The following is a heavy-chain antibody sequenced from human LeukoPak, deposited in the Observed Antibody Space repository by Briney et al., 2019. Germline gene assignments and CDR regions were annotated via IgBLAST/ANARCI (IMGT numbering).Heavy chain of an antibody. V-gene: IGHV3-48*03. CDR1: GFTFSSYE. CDR2: ISSSGSTI. CDR3: AKEFDSYYYIDV. Sequence: GGSLRLSCAASGFTFSSYEMNWVRQAPGRGLEWVSYISSSGSTIYYADSVNGRFTISRDNAKNSLYLQMNSLRAEDTAVYYCAKEFDSYYYIDVWGKGTTVTVSS. J-gene: IGHJ6*03. D-gene: IGHD3-10*01.